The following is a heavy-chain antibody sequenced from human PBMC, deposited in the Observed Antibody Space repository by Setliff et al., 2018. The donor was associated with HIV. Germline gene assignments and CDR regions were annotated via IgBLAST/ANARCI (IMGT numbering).Heavy chain of an antibody. CDR1: GFTFSSYS. CDR3: AKGYYHNSGGGRVRAFDI. Sequence: GGSLRLSCAASGFTFSSYSMNWVRQAPGKGLEWVSVISGSGDGVDTYYADSVQGRFTISRDNSKNTLYLQMNSLRAEDTAVYYCAKGYYHNSGGGRVRAFDIWGQGTMVTVSS. J-gene: IGHJ3*02. V-gene: IGHV3-23*01. CDR2: ISGSGDGVDT. D-gene: IGHD3-22*01.